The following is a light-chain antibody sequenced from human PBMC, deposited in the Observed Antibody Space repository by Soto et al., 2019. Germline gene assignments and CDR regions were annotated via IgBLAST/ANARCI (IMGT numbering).Light chain of an antibody. V-gene: IGKV3-20*01. J-gene: IGKJ3*01. CDR1: QFISSMY. Sequence: EVVLTQSPGTLSLSPGERATLSGRASQFISSMYLAWYKQKPGQAPRLLIYDASIRATGIPDRYSGSGSGKDFTLTISRLGPEDFAVYYCQSYGNSIFTFGRGTKVEI. CDR2: DAS. CDR3: QSYGNSIFT.